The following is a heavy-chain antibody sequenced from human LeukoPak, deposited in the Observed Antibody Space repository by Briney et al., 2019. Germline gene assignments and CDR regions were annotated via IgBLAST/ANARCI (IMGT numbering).Heavy chain of an antibody. D-gene: IGHD5-12*01. CDR2: IHYSGST. V-gene: IGHV4-59*01. J-gene: IGHJ6*03. CDR1: GGSISSYY. CDR3: ARTTEGYAGGPGYSYYYYMDV. Sequence: SETLSLTCTGSGGSISSYYWSWIRQPPGKGLEWIVYIHYSGSTHYNPSLKSRVTISVDTSKNQVSLKLRSVTAADTAVYYCARTTEGYAGGPGYSYYYYMDVWGKGTTVTISS.